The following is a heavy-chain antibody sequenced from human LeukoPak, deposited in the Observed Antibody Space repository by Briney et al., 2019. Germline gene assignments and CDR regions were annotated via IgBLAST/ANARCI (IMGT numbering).Heavy chain of an antibody. CDR2: IYHSGST. CDR3: ASSPAAAGRGAWFDY. CDR1: GGSISSSNW. J-gene: IGHJ4*02. V-gene: IGHV4-4*02. Sequence: NPSETLSLTCAVSGGSISSSNWWSWVRQPPGKGLEWIGEIYHSGSTNYNPSLKSRVTISVDKSKNQFSLKLSSVTAADTAVYYCASSPAAAGRGAWFDYWGQGTLVTVSS. D-gene: IGHD2-2*01.